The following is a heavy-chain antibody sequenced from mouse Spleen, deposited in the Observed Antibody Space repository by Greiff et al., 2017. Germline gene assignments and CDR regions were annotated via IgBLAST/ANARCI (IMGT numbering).Heavy chain of an antibody. Sequence: DVKLVESGGGLVQPGGSLKLSCAASGFTFSDYYMYWVRQTPEKRLEWVAYISNGGGSTYYPDTVKGRFTISRDNAKNTLYLQMSRLKSEDTAMYYCARREGYYDYDGFAYWGQGTLVTVSA. CDR2: ISNGGGST. J-gene: IGHJ3*01. D-gene: IGHD2-4*01. CDR3: ARREGYYDYDGFAY. CDR1: GFTFSDYY. V-gene: IGHV5-12*01.